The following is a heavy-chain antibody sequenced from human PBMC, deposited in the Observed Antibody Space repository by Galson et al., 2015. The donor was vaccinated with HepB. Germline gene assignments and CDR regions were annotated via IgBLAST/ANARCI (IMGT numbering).Heavy chain of an antibody. J-gene: IGHJ4*01. V-gene: IGHV2-5*02. D-gene: IGHD3-3*01. CDR2: IYWDDDK. CDR3: ALTSTLGVVDDY. CDR1: GFSLSTRGVG. Sequence: PALVKPTQTLTLTCTCSGFSLSTRGVGVGWLRQPPGKALEWLALIYWDDDKRYSPSLKSRLTITKDTSKNQVVLTMTNMDPLDTATYFCALTSTLGVVDDYWGSETLVTVPS.